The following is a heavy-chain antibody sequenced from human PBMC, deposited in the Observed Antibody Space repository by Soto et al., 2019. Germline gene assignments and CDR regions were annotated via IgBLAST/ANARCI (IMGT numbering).Heavy chain of an antibody. Sequence: SMRLSCAASGFTFNGYCMHWVRQSPGKGLEWVAAILYDGSNEYYADSVKGRFTVSRDNSKNTLYLQMNSLRADDTAVYFCVKSAVTMTVVINGYFDYSGQVTLVTVYS. CDR3: VKSAVTMTVVINGYFDY. J-gene: IGHJ4*02. CDR2: ILYDGSNE. V-gene: IGHV3-30*18. D-gene: IGHD3-22*01. CDR1: GFTFNGYC.